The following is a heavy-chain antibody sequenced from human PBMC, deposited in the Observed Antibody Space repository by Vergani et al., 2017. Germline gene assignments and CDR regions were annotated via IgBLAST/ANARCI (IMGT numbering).Heavy chain of an antibody. D-gene: IGHD4-11*01. CDR2: IDHTVRP. J-gene: IGHJ6*03. Sequence: QVQLQQWGGGLLKPSETLSLTCVVNGGSFTSYYWTWIRQSPGEGLGWVGDIDHTVRPDYNPSLKSRLTMSVDKSRNQFSLTLNSETATDTAIYFCARVNTETNGHLYYYYYMDVWGQGTAVTVS. CDR3: ARVNTETNGHLYYYYYMDV. CDR1: GGSFTSYY. V-gene: IGHV4-34*01.